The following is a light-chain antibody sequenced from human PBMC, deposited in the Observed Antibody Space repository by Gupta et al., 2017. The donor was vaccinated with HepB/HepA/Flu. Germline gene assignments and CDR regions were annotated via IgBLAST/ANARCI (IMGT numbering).Light chain of an antibody. V-gene: IGKV3-20*01. J-gene: IGKJ1*01. CDR2: GTS. CDR3: QQYGSLPWT. CDR1: QRVSRTY. Sequence: EIVLTQSPGTLPLSPGERATLPCRAIQRVSRTYLHWYQQKACQAPRLLLYGTSNSATGIPHRFSGSGSVSDFTLTIIRLVPEDFAVYYCQQYGSLPWTFGQWTKVETK.